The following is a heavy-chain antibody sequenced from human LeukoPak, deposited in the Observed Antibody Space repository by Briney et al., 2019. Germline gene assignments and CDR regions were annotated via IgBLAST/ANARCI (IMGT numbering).Heavy chain of an antibody. CDR2: ISSSSSYI. D-gene: IGHD3-10*01. CDR1: GFTFGSYS. CDR3: ACWSPGSGSYYIYYMDV. V-gene: IGHV3-21*01. J-gene: IGHJ6*03. Sequence: PGGSLRLSCAASGFTFGSYSMNWVRQAPGKGLEWVSSISSSSSYIYYADSVKGRFTISRDNAKNSLYLQMNSLRAEDTAVYYCACWSPGSGSYYIYYMDVWGKGTTVTVSS.